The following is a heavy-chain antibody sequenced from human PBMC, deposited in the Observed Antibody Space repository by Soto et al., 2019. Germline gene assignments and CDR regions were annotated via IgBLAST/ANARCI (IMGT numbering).Heavy chain of an antibody. J-gene: IGHJ4*02. D-gene: IGHD5-12*01. Sequence: TSETLCLTCTVSGGSLSSGGYYWSWIRQHPGKGLEWIGYIYYSGSTYYNPSLKSRVTISVDTSKNQFSLKLSSVTAADTAVYYCARQKEVPRGGYTRLVYFDYWGQGTLVTVSS. CDR3: ARQKEVPRGGYTRLVYFDY. CDR1: GGSLSSGGYY. CDR2: IYYSGST. V-gene: IGHV4-31*03.